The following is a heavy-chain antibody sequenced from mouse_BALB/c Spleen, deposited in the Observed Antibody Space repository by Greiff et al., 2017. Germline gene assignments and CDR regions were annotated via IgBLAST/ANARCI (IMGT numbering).Heavy chain of an antibody. V-gene: IGHV5-6-5*01. CDR3: AREGGDYYGNYYAMDY. CDR1: GFTFSSYA. CDR2: ISSGGST. D-gene: IGHD2-1*01. Sequence: DVKLVESGGGLVKPGGSLKLSCAASGFTFSSYAMSWVRQTPEKRLEWVASISSGGSTYYPDSVKGRFTISRDNARNILYLQMSSLRSEDTAMYYCAREGGDYYGNYYAMDYWGQGTSVTVSS. J-gene: IGHJ4*01.